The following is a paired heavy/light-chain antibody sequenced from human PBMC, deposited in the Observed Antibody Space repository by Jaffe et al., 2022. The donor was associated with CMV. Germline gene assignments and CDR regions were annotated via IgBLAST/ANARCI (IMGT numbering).Light chain of an antibody. Sequence: SYELTQPPSVSVSPGQTARITCSGDALPKKYAYWYQQKSGQAPVLVIYEDSRRPSGIPERFSGSSSGTMATLTISGAQVEDEADYYCYSTDTSGNHRVFGGGTKLTVL. CDR3: YSTDTSGNHRV. V-gene: IGLV3-10*01. CDR1: ALPKKY. J-gene: IGLJ3*02. CDR2: EDS.
Heavy chain of an antibody. CDR3: AREVSGRTYYYYYMDV. CDR2: IYYSGST. J-gene: IGHJ6*03. Sequence: QLQLQESGPGLVKPSETLSLTCTVSGGSISSSSYYWGWIRQPPGKGLEWIGSIYYSGSTYDNPSLKSRVTISVDTSKNQISLKLSSVTAADTAVYYCAREVSGRTYYYYYMDVWGKGTTVTVSS. V-gene: IGHV4-39*02. D-gene: IGHD1-7*01. CDR1: GGSISSSSYY.